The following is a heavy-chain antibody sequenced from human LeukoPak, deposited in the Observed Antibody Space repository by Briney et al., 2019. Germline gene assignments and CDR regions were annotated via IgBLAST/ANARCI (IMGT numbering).Heavy chain of an antibody. CDR3: ARDQSGYDYGMDV. Sequence: GGSLRLSCAASGFTFSSSAMHWVRQAPGKGLEWLGVTSYDGSNKYYADSVKGRFTISRENSKNTLYLQMNSLRAEDTAVYYCARDQSGYDYGMDVWGKGTTVTVSS. J-gene: IGHJ6*04. D-gene: IGHD3-10*01. CDR1: GFTFSSSA. V-gene: IGHV3-30*04. CDR2: TSYDGSNK.